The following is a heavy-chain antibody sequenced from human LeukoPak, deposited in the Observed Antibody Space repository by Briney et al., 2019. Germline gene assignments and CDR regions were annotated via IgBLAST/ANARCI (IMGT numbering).Heavy chain of an antibody. D-gene: IGHD3-16*01. CDR1: GFTFSSYS. CDR3: AKDIWGSLEY. CDR2: ISGSGDAT. Sequence: GGSLRLSCAASGFTFSSYSMSWVRQAPGKGLEWVSVISGSGDATYYADSVKGRLTISRDNSKNTLYLQMNSLRVDDTVVYYCAKDIWGSLEYWGQGALVTVSS. J-gene: IGHJ4*02. V-gene: IGHV3-23*01.